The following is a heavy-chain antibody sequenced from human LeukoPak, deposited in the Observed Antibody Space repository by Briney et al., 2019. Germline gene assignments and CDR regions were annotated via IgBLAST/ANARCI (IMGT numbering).Heavy chain of an antibody. D-gene: IGHD6-13*01. CDR1: GGSISSYY. Sequence: SETLSLTCTVSGGSISSYYWSWIRQPPGKGLEWIGYIYTSGSTNYNPSLKSRVTISVDTSKIQFSLKLSSVTAADTAVYYCAREYSSSWSDDAFDIWGQGTMVTVSS. V-gene: IGHV4-4*09. CDR2: IYTSGST. CDR3: AREYSSSWSDDAFDI. J-gene: IGHJ3*02.